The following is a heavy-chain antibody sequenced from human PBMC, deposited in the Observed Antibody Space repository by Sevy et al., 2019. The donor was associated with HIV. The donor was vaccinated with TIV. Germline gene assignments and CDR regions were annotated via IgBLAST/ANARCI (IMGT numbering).Heavy chain of an antibody. V-gene: IGHV3-30*04. CDR3: AREGGYTSAWSPGNY. CDR2: ISYDGIIK. D-gene: IGHD6-19*01. J-gene: IGHJ4*02. CDR1: GFTFNTHG. Sequence: GGSLRLSCAASGFTFNTHGMHWVRQAPGKGLEWVALISYDGIIKYYADSVKGRLTISRDNSKNTLALQMNSLRIEDTAVYYCAREGGYTSAWSPGNYWGQGTLVTVSS.